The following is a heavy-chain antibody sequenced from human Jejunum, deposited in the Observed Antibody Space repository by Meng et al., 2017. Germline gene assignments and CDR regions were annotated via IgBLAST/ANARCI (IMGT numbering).Heavy chain of an antibody. D-gene: IGHD6-13*01. CDR3: ARDTAGFGP. CDR2: IFYNGTT. Sequence: QLQLQGSGPGLVKPSETLSLTCAVSGGSISTAGYYWGWIRQSPGKGLEWIGSIFYNGTTYYNPSLKSRVTISIDTSKNQFSLKMNSVTAADTAVYYCARDTAGFGPWGQGTLVTVSS. CDR1: GGSISTAGYY. V-gene: IGHV4-39*07. J-gene: IGHJ5*02.